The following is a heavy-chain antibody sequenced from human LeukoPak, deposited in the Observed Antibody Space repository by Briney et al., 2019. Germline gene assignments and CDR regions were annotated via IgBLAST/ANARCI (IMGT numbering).Heavy chain of an antibody. CDR3: ARHVDCSGGSCYSDYMDV. J-gene: IGHJ6*03. V-gene: IGHV4-39*01. D-gene: IGHD2-15*01. Sequence: PSETLSLTCTVSGGSISSSSYYWGWIRQPPGKGLEWIGSIYYSGSTYYNPSLKSRVTISVDTSKNQFSLKLSSVTAADTAVYYCARHVDCSGGSCYSDYMDVWGKGTTVTISS. CDR1: GGSISSSSYY. CDR2: IYYSGST.